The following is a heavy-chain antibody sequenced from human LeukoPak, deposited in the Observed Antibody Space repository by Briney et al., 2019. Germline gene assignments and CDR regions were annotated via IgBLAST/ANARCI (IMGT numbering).Heavy chain of an antibody. J-gene: IGHJ4*02. CDR1: GYTLTELS. V-gene: IGHV1-24*01. D-gene: IGHD6-19*01. CDR3: ATAPIGAVAGTFFDY. CDR2: FDPEDGET. Sequence: ASVKGSCKVSGYTLTELSMHWVRQAPGKGLEWMGGFDPEDGETIYAQKFQGRVTMTEDTSTDTAYMELSSLRSEDTAVYYCATAPIGAVAGTFFDYWGQGTLVTVSS.